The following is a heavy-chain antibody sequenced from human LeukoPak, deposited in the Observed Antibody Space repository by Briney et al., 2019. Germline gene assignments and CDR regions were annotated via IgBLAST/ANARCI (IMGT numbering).Heavy chain of an antibody. CDR2: IVVGCGNT. V-gene: IGHV1-58*02. CDR1: GFTFTSSA. J-gene: IGHJ4*02. D-gene: IGHD1-26*01. CDR3: AADLRVVGASFDY. Sequence: SVKVSCKASGFTFTSSAMQWVRQARGQRLEWIGWIVVGCGNTNYAQKFQERVTITRDMSTSTAYMELSSLRSEDTAVYYCAADLRVVGASFDYWGQGTLVTVSS.